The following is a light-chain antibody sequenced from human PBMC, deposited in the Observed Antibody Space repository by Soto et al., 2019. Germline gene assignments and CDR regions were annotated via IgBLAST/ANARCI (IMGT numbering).Light chain of an antibody. J-gene: IGKJ1*01. CDR1: QSVSSSY. CDR2: GAS. CDR3: QQYYNWPRT. Sequence: EIVLTQSPGTLSLSPGERATLSCRASQSVSSSYLAWYQQKPGQAPRLLIYGASSRATGIPDRFSGSGSGTEFTLTINSLQAEDCAVYYCQQYYNWPRTFGQGTKVDIK. V-gene: IGKV3-20*01.